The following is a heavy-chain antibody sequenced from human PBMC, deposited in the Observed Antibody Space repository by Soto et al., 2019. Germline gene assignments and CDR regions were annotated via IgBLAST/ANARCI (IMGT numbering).Heavy chain of an antibody. CDR1: GGTFSNDA. CDR3: ASWLKEAGIGGNSYY. D-gene: IGHD6-19*01. J-gene: IGHJ6*01. V-gene: IGHV1-69*12. Sequence: QVQLVQSGAEVKKPGSSVKVSCKASGGTFSNDAFSWVRQAPGQGREWSGGIMPIFGRADSAQKFRGRVTITADASTTTAHMELSSMRSADTAVYYCASWLKEAGIGGNSYY. CDR2: IMPIFGRA.